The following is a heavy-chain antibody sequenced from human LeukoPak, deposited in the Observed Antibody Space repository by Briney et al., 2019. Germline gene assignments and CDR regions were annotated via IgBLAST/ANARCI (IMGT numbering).Heavy chain of an antibody. Sequence: GESLKISCKGSGYSFTNYLIGWVRQMPGKGLEWMGIIYPGDSDTRYSPSFQGQVTISADKSISTAYLQWSSLKASDTAMYYCARRGYSGYDLYYFDYWGQGTLVTVSS. CDR1: GYSFTNYL. CDR2: IYPGDSDT. D-gene: IGHD5-12*01. V-gene: IGHV5-51*01. J-gene: IGHJ4*02. CDR3: ARRGYSGYDLYYFDY.